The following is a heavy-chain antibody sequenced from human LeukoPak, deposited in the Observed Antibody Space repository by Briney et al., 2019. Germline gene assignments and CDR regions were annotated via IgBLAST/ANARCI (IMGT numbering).Heavy chain of an antibody. V-gene: IGHV1-46*01. D-gene: IGHD3-22*01. CDR3: ARDREYFDSSGYSANNWFDP. J-gene: IGHJ5*02. Sequence: ASVKVSCKASGYSFTSYYMHWVRQAPGQGLEWMGIINPNGGSTSYAQKFQGRVTMTRDTSTSTVYMEVSSLRSEDTAVYYCARDREYFDSSGYSANNWFDPWGQGTLVTVSS. CDR2: INPNGGST. CDR1: GYSFTSYY.